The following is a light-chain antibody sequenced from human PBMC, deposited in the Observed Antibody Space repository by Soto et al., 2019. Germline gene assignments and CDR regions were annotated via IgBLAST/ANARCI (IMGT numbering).Light chain of an antibody. V-gene: IGKV1-9*01. J-gene: IGKJ5*01. CDR1: QGISSY. Sequence: KLSQSPSALSASVGDRVTITCRASQGISSYLAWYQQKPGKAPKLLIFPASTLQSGVPSRFSGSGSGTDFTLTISSLQPEDFATYYCQQLSLFGQGTRLEIK. CDR2: PAS. CDR3: QQLSL.